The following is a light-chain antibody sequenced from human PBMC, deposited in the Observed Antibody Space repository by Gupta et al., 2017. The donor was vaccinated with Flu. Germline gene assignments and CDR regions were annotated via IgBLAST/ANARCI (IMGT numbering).Light chain of an antibody. Sequence: SYVLTQPPSVSVAPAQTARITCGGDNIGSKSVHWYQQRPGQAPVLVVECNSDRPSGIPGRFSGANSWGTATAVPSRVEAGDEADDYWQVSDSSSEHPVIFGGGTKLTVL. CDR2: CNS. J-gene: IGLJ2*01. CDR3: QVSDSSSEHPVI. V-gene: IGLV3-21*02. CDR1: NIGSKS.